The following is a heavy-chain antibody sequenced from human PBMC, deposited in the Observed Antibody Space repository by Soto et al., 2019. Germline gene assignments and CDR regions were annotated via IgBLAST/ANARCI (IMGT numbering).Heavy chain of an antibody. J-gene: IGHJ4*02. CDR2: ISARGSTT. CDR1: GFTFTDYA. V-gene: IGHV3-23*01. CDR3: AKDRSYCRSPSCYQGLDY. D-gene: IGHD2-2*01. Sequence: DVQLLESGGGLVQPGGSLRLSCAASGFTFTDYAMSWGRQAPGQGLEWVSVISARGSTTYYADSVKGRFTISRDSSKNTLYLQMTSLRAEDPAIYYCAKDRSYCRSPSCYQGLDYWGQGTLVTVSS.